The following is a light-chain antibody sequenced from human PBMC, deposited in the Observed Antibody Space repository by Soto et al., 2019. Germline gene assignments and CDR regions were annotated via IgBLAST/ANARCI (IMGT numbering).Light chain of an antibody. Sequence: QSALTQPPSASGSPGQSVTISCTGTISDIGTDYYVSWYQQHPGKAPKLIIYEVSERPSGVPDRFSGSKSGNPASLTVSGIQAEDEAHNASSSYAGTETLVFGEGPKSPS. J-gene: IGLJ2*01. CDR3: SSYAGTETLV. V-gene: IGLV2-8*01. CDR1: ISDIGTDYY. CDR2: EVS.